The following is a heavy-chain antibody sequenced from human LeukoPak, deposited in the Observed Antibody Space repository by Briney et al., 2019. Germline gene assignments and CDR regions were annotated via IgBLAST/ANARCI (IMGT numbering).Heavy chain of an antibody. D-gene: IGHD1-1*01. V-gene: IGHV3-48*01. J-gene: IGHJ3*02. Sequence: PGGSLRLSRAASGFTFSSYSMNWVRQAPGKGLEWVSYISPTISSSIYYADSVKGRFTISRDNAKNTLYLQMSSLRPEDTAVYYCVRHNAARAFDIWGQGTMVIVSS. CDR1: GFTFSSYS. CDR3: VRHNAARAFDI. CDR2: ISPTISSSI.